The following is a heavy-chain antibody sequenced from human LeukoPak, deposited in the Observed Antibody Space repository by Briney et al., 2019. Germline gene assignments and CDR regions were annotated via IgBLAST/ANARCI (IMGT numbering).Heavy chain of an antibody. J-gene: IGHJ4*02. Sequence: GGSLRLSCAASGFTFSNYYMTWVRQAPGKGLEWVANIKQDGSEKYYVDSVKGRFTISRDNAKNSLYLQMNSLRAEDTAVYYCASGVTPTPPTFDYWGQGTLVTVSS. V-gene: IGHV3-7*01. CDR3: ASGVTPTPPTFDY. D-gene: IGHD2-21*02. CDR2: IKQDGSEK. CDR1: GFTFSNYY.